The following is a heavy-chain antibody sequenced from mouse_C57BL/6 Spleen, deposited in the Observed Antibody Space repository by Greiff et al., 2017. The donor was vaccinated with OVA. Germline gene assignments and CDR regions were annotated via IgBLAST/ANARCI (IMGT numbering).Heavy chain of an antibody. V-gene: IGHV1-52*01. J-gene: IGHJ4*01. CDR2: IDPSDSET. CDR1: GYTFTSYW. Sequence: VQLQQPGAELVRPGSSVKLSCKASGYTFTSYWMHWVKQRPIQGLEWIGNIDPSDSETHYNQKFKDKATLTVDKFSSTAYMQLSSLTSEDSAVYYCARTESQISHYYAMDYWGQGTSVTVSS. CDR3: ARTESQISHYYAMDY.